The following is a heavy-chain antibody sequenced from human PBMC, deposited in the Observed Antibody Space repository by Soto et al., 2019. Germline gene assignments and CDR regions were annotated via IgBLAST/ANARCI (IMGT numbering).Heavy chain of an antibody. CDR3: ARLLYCSGGSCYKGYNWFDP. D-gene: IGHD2-15*01. CDR1: GGSISSGGYY. Sequence: QVQLQESGPGLVKPSQTLSLTCTVSGGSISSGGYYWSWIRQHPGKGLEWIGYIYYSGSTYYNPSLKSRVTISVDTSKNQFSLKLSSVAAADTAVYYCARLLYCSGGSCYKGYNWFDPWGQGTLVTVSS. V-gene: IGHV4-31*03. CDR2: IYYSGST. J-gene: IGHJ5*02.